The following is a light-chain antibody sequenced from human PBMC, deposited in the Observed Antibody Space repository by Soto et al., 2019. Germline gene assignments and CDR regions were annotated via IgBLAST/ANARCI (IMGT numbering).Light chain of an antibody. V-gene: IGKV3-11*01. CDR2: DAS. CDR3: QQRSNWPPGVT. J-gene: IGKJ4*01. Sequence: EIVLTQSPATLSLSPGERATLSCRASQSVSSYLSWYQQKPGQAPRLLIYDASNRATGIPARCSGSGSGTDFTLNISSLEPEAFAVYYCQQRSNWPPGVTFGGGTKVEIK. CDR1: QSVSSY.